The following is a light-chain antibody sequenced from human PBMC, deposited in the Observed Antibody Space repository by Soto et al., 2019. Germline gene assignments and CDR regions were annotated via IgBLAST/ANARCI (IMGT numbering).Light chain of an antibody. V-gene: IGKV1-39*01. CDR3: QQSYSGPLT. CDR2: AAS. J-gene: IGKJ4*01. CDR1: QSISSY. Sequence: DIHMTQSPSSLSASVGDRVTITCRSSQSISSYLNWYQQKPGKAPKVLIYAASSLQSGVPSRFSGIGSGTDFTLSISSLQPEDFATYYCQQSYSGPLTFGGGTKVDIK.